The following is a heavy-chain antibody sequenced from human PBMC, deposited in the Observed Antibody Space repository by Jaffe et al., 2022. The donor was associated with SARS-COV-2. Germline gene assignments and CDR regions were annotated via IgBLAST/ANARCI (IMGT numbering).Heavy chain of an antibody. J-gene: IGHJ5*02. V-gene: IGHV4-59*01. CDR1: GGSISSYY. CDR2: IYYTGTT. Sequence: QVHLQESGPGLVKPSETLSLTCTVSGGSISSYYWSWIRQFPGKGLEWIGYIYYTGTTNYNPSLKSRVTISLETSKNQFSLNLTSVTAADTAVYYCARFGSTGTYGIWFDPWGQGTLVTVSS. CDR3: ARFGSTGTYGIWFDP. D-gene: IGHD1-7*01.